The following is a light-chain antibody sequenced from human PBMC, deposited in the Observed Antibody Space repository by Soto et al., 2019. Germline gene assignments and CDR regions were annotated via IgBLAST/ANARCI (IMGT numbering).Light chain of an antibody. V-gene: IGKV3-15*01. J-gene: IGKJ5*01. CDR3: QQYDNLPIT. Sequence: IAMTPSPATLSVSPGESXTLYCRASQSVSSTLAWYQQKPGQAPRLLIYGASTRATGIPARFSGSGSGTEFTLTISSLQPEDIATDYCQQYDNLPITFGQGTRLEIK. CDR1: QSVSST. CDR2: GAS.